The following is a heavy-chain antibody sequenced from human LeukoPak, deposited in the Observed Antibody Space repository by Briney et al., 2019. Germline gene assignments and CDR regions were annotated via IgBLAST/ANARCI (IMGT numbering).Heavy chain of an antibody. CDR1: GYTFTSYG. V-gene: IGHV1-18*01. CDR3: ARDRGRTVVTPGPFSSDY. D-gene: IGHD4-23*01. Sequence: ASVKVSCKASGYTFTSYGISWVRQAPGQGLEGMGWISAYNGNTNYAQKLQGRVTMTTDTSTSTAYMELRSLRTDDTAVYYCARDRGRTVVTPGPFSSDYWGQGTLVTVSS. J-gene: IGHJ4*02. CDR2: ISAYNGNT.